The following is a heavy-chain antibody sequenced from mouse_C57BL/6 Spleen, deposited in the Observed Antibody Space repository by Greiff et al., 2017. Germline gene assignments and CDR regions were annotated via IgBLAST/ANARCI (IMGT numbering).Heavy chain of an antibody. CDR1: GFSLTSYG. V-gene: IGHV2-2*01. D-gene: IGHD2-1*01. CDR2: IWSGGST. Sequence: VQRVESGPGLVQPSQSLSITCTVSGFSLTSYGVHWVRQSPGKGLEWLGVIWSGGSTDYNAAFISRLGISKDNSKSQVFFKMNSLQADDTAIYYCARNEGNYEAMDYWGQGTSVTVSS. CDR3: ARNEGNYEAMDY. J-gene: IGHJ4*01.